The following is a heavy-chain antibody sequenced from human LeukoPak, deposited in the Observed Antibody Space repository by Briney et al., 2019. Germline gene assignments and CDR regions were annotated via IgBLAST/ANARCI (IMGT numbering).Heavy chain of an antibody. D-gene: IGHD5-18*01. CDR1: GFTFSSYS. Sequence: PGGSLRLSCAASGFTFSSYSMNWVRQAPGKGLEWVSSISSSSSYIYYADSVKGRFTISRDNAKNSLYQQMNSLRAEDTAVYYCARSNTAMAPNYYYYGMDVWGQGTTVTVSS. CDR2: ISSSSSYI. J-gene: IGHJ6*02. CDR3: ARSNTAMAPNYYYYGMDV. V-gene: IGHV3-21*01.